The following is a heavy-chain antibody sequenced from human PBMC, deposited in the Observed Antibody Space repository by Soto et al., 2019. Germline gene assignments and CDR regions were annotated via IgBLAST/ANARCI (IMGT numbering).Heavy chain of an antibody. CDR1: GYIIKNYW. CDR2: IFPSDSDT. CDR3: ARKDKSGYFNWFDP. D-gene: IGHD3-22*01. J-gene: IGHJ5*02. V-gene: IGHV5-51*01. Sequence: PGESLKISCKASGYIIKNYWIGWVRQMPGQGLEWMGIIFPSDSDTRYSPSFQGQVTISADRSTSTVFLQWASLKASDTAVYFCARKDKSGYFNWFDPWGQGTLVTVSS.